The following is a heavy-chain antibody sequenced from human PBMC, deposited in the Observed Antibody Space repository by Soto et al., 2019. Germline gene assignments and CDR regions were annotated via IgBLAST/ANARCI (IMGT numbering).Heavy chain of an antibody. CDR1: GGSFRGYG. V-gene: IGHV4-34*01. CDR2: IYHIGST. D-gene: IGHD1-1*01. Sequence: SETLSLTYTVYGGSFRGYGGSWIRQPPGKGLEWIGKIYHIGSTNYNPSLKSRVTISIDTSKNQFSLKMNSVTAADTAVYFCAGQDNGAKGYYFENLGQGALVTVSS. J-gene: IGHJ4*02. CDR3: AGQDNGAKGYYFEN.